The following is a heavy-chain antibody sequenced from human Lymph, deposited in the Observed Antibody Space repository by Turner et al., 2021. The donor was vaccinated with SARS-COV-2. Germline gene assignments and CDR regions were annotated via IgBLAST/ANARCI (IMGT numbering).Heavy chain of an antibody. CDR2: IYHSGNT. CDR3: ATKYCSGGSCSYFDD. D-gene: IGHD2-15*01. J-gene: IGHJ4*02. CDR1: GGSISTSNW. V-gene: IGHV4-4*02. Sequence: QVQLQESGPGLVKPSGTLSLTCAVSGGSISTSNWWSWVRQPPGKGLEWIGEIYHSGNTNYNPSLKSRVTITVDKSKNQFSLKLSSVTAADTAVYYCATKYCSGGSCSYFDDWGQGTLVTVSS.